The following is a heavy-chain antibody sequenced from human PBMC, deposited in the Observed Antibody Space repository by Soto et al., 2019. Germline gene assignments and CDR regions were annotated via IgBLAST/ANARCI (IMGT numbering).Heavy chain of an antibody. CDR2: IYYSGSS. J-gene: IGHJ6*02. V-gene: IGHV4-61*03. D-gene: IGHD4-17*01. CDR3: ARDPPCYGVPHGGMYV. Sequence: QVQLQESGPGLVKPSETLSLTCTVSGGSVSSGTHYWSWIRQPPGKGLEWIGYIYYSGSSKYNPSLMRRVAMSVDTSKNHCSLKLSSVTAAVTAVYYCARDPPCYGVPHGGMYVLGQETTFTVSS. CDR1: GGSVSSGTHY.